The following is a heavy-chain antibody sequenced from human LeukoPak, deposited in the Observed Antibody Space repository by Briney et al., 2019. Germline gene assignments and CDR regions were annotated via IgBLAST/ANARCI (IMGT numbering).Heavy chain of an antibody. CDR2: INPSGGST. V-gene: IGHV1-46*01. J-gene: IGHJ4*02. Sequence: ASVKVSCKASGYTFTSYYMHWVRQTPGQGLEWMGVINPSGGSTSYAQKFQGRVTMPRDTSTSTVYMELSSLRSEDTAVYYCARELGSGSLDHWGQGTLVTVSS. CDR1: GYTFTSYY. D-gene: IGHD3-10*01. CDR3: ARELGSGSLDH.